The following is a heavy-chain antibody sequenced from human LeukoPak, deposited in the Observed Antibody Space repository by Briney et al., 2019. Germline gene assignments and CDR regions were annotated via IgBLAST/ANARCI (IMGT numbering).Heavy chain of an antibody. CDR1: GFTFNRYW. V-gene: IGHV3-7*01. Sequence: GGSLRLSCAASGFTFNRYWMTWVRQAPGKGLEWVANIKQDGSETQYVGSVKGRFTISRDNAKSSLYLQVNSLRAEDTAVYFCARDPGPTTAAWGGFDIWGQGTVVTVSS. J-gene: IGHJ3*02. CDR2: IKQDGSET. CDR3: ARDPGPTTAAWGGFDI. D-gene: IGHD4-11*01.